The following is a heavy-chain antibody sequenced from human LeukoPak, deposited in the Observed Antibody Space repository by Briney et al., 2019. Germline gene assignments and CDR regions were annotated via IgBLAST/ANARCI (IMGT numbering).Heavy chain of an antibody. CDR1: RGTFSSYA. D-gene: IGHD2-8*01. CDR3: ARDGITWCQNGFDP. Sequence: VASVKVSCKASRGTFSSYAISWVRQAPGQGLEWMGWMNPNSGNTSYAQKFQGRVTMTRDTSTSTVYMELSSLRSENTAVYICARDGITWCQNGFDPWGQGTLVTLSS. CDR2: MNPNSGNT. J-gene: IGHJ5*02. V-gene: IGHV1-8*02.